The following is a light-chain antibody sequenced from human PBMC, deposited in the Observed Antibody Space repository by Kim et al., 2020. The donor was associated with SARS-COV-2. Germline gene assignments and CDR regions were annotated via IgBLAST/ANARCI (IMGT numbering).Light chain of an antibody. J-gene: IGKJ4*01. CDR2: GAS. Sequence: EIVMTQSPATLSMSPGERATLSCRASQSVSNNLAWYQQRPGQAPRLLIYGASTRATGIPARFSGSGSGTEFTLTISSLQSEDFAVYHCQQYNDWPPLTFGGGTKVDIK. CDR3: QQYNDWPPLT. CDR1: QSVSNN. V-gene: IGKV3-15*01.